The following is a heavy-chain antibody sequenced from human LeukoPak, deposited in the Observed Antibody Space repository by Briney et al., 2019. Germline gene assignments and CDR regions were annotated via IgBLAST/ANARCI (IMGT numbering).Heavy chain of an antibody. CDR2: INHSGST. CDR3: ARGAVAGISFFDY. Sequence: SETLSLTCAVYGGSFSGYYWSWIRQPPGKGLEWIGEINHSGSTNYNPSLKSRVTISVDTSKNQFSLKLSSVTAADTAVYYCARGAVAGISFFDYWGQETLVTVSS. D-gene: IGHD6-19*01. V-gene: IGHV4-34*01. CDR1: GGSFSGYY. J-gene: IGHJ4*02.